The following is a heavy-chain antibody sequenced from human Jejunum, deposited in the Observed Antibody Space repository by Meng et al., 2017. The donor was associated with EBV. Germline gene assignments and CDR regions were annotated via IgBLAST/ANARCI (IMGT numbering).Heavy chain of an antibody. CDR3: ASIHPSIDS. CDR1: SGSIFSSNW. CDR2: IYHSGST. J-gene: IGHJ4*02. V-gene: IGHV4-4*02. Sequence: LPLKALGPGVVNPSGTLSLTCAVSSGSIFSSNWWTWVRQPPGKGLEWIGEIYHSGSTNYNPSLKSRITMSLDKSKNQFSLKLRSVTAADTAVYYCASIHPSIDSWGPGTLVTVSS. D-gene: IGHD2-21*01.